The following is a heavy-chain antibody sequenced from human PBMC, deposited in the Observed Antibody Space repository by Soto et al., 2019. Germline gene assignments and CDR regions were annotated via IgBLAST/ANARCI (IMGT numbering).Heavy chain of an antibody. CDR1: GFTFSDYY. CDR2: ITSGGYTI. CDR3: ARDAPLAAASYFDY. Sequence: QVQLVESGGGLVKPGGSLRLSCAASGFTFSDYYMSWIRQAPGKGLEWVSYITSGGYTIYYADSVKGRFTISRDNAKNLLDLQMHSLRAEDPAVYYCARDAPLAAASYFDYWGQGTLVTVSS. J-gene: IGHJ4*02. V-gene: IGHV3-11*01. D-gene: IGHD6-13*01.